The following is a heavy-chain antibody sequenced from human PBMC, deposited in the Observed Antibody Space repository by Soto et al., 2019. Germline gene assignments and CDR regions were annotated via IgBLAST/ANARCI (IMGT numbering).Heavy chain of an antibody. Sequence: EVQMVESGGGLVQPGGSLRLSCAASGFIFNNYWMHWVRQVPGKGLMWVSRIQSDGSSIDYADSGKGRFTISRDNATNTAYLQMNSLRVEDTAEYYCARSDGIDHWGQGTLVTVSS. CDR2: IQSDGSSI. CDR1: GFIFNNYW. J-gene: IGHJ4*02. CDR3: ARSDGIDH. D-gene: IGHD2-21*02. V-gene: IGHV3-74*01.